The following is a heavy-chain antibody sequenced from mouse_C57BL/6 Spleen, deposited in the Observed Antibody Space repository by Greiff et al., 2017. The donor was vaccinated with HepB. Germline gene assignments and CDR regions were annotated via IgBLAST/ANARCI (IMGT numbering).Heavy chain of an antibody. CDR2: INPSNGGT. V-gene: IGHV1-53*01. D-gene: IGHD1-1*01. CDR1: GYTFTSYW. CDR3: ARSEILRDVDY. Sequence: QVQLQQPGTELVKPGASVKLSCKASGYTFTSYWMHWVKQRPGQGLEWIGNINPSNGGTNYNEKFKRKATLTVDTSSSTAYMQLSSLTSDDSAVYYSARSEILRDVDYWGQGTTLTVSS. J-gene: IGHJ2*01.